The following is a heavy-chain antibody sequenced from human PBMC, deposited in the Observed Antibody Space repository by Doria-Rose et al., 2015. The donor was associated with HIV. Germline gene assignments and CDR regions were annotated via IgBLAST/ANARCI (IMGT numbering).Heavy chain of an antibody. D-gene: IGHD3-3*01. CDR3: TRDLLQFLQWSLSDY. Sequence: TFCDYAMRWVRQAPGKGLEWVGFIRSKGYGGTTEYAASVKDRFTISRDDSKSIAYLQMNSLKTEDTAVYYCTRDLLQFLQWSLSDYWGQGTRGTGSA. V-gene: IGHV3-49*04. CDR1: TFCDYA. J-gene: IGHJ4*02. CDR2: IRSKGYGGTT.